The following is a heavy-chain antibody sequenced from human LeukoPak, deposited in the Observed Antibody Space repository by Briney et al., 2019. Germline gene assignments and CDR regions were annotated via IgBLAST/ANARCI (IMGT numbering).Heavy chain of an antibody. CDR2: IYYSGST. CDR1: GGSMSSYY. V-gene: IGHV4-59*01. CDR3: ARYNYYGSGSYSDY. D-gene: IGHD3-10*01. Sequence: PSETLSLTCTVSGGSMSSYYWSWIRQPPGKGLEWIGYIYYSGSTKYNPSLKSRVTISEDTSKNQFSLKLSSVTAADTAVYYCARYNYYGSGSYSDYWGQGTLVTVSS. J-gene: IGHJ4*02.